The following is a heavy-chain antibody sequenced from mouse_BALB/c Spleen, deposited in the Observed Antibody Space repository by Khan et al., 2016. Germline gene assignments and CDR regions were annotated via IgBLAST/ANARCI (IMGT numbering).Heavy chain of an antibody. CDR3: ARDNSFDY. Sequence: EVQLQESGPGLVKPSQSLYLTCSVTGYSITSGYYWNWIRQFPGNKLEWMGYISYDGSNNYNPSLKNRISITRDTSKNQFFLKLNSVTTEDTATYYGARDNSFDYWGQGTTLTVSS. J-gene: IGHJ2*01. CDR1: GYSITSGYY. CDR2: ISYDGSN. V-gene: IGHV3-6*02.